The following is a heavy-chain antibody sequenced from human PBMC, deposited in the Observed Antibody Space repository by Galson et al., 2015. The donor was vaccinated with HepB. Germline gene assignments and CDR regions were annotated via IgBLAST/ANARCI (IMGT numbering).Heavy chain of an antibody. CDR2: ISAYNGNT. CDR1: GYTFTSYG. V-gene: IGHV1-18*01. D-gene: IGHD3-10*01. J-gene: IGHJ6*02. Sequence: SVKVSCKASGYTFTSYGISWVRQAPGQGLEWMGWISAYNGNTNYAQKLQGRVTMTTDTSTSTAYMELRSLRSDDTAVYYCARRGAITMAREVGYGMDVWGQGTTVTVSS. CDR3: ARRGAITMAREVGYGMDV.